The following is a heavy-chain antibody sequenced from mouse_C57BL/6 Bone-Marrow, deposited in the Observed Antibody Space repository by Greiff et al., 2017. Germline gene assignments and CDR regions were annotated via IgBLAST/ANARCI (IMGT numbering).Heavy chain of an antibody. D-gene: IGHD4-1*01. Sequence: QVQLQQSGAELVRPGASVTLSCKASGYTFTDYEMHWVKQTPVHGLEWIGAIDPETGGTAYNQKFKGKAILTADKSSSTAYMELRSLTSEDSAVYYCTISMGREDYFDYWGQGTTLTVSS. CDR2: IDPETGGT. V-gene: IGHV1-15*01. J-gene: IGHJ2*01. CDR3: TISMGREDYFDY. CDR1: GYTFTDYE.